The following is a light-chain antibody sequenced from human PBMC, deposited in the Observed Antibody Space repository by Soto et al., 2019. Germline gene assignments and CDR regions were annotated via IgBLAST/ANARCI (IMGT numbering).Light chain of an antibody. Sequence: HSALTQPASVSGSPGQSITVSCTGTSSDVGAYNYVSWYQQHPGKAPKVMIYEVSNRPSGVSNRLSGSKSGNTASLTISGLQAEDEADYYCSSYTNSGTWVFGGGTKVTVL. CDR1: SSDVGAYNY. CDR2: EVS. J-gene: IGLJ3*02. CDR3: SSYTNSGTWV. V-gene: IGLV2-14*03.